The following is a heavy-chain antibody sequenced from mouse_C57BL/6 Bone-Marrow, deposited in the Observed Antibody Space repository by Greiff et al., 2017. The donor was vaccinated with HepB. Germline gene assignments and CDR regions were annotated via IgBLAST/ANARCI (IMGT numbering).Heavy chain of an antibody. CDR2: VRSGGDYI. D-gene: IGHD2-2*01. CDR1: GFTFSSYA. J-gene: IGHJ3*01. Sequence: EVMLVESGEGLVKPGGSLKLSCAASGFTFSSYAMSWVRQTPEKRLEWPPYVRSGGDYIYYADTVKGRFTISRDNARNTLYLQMSSLKSEDTAMYYCTRGYGYDEAWFADWGQGTLVTVSA. V-gene: IGHV5-9-1*02. CDR3: TRGYGYDEAWFAD.